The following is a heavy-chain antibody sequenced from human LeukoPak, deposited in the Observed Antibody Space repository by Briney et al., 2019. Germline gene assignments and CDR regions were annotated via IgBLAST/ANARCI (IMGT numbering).Heavy chain of an antibody. CDR1: GFTFSSYG. J-gene: IGHJ4*02. D-gene: IGHD3-22*01. CDR2: IRYDGSNK. CDR3: AKGRYYYDSSGPWFDY. V-gene: IGHV3-30*02. Sequence: GGSLRLSCAASGFTFSSYGMHWVRQAPGKGLEWVAFIRYDGSNKYYADSVKGRFTISRDNSKNTLYLQMNSLRAEDTAVYYCAKGRYYYDSSGPWFDYWGQGTLVTVSS.